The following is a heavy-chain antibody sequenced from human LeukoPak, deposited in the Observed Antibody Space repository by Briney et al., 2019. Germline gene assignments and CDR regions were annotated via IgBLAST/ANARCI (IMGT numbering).Heavy chain of an antibody. V-gene: IGHV3-23*01. CDR3: AKTVGTDDFWRGVLDY. CDR1: GFILSNYA. CDR2: ISGSGVDT. Sequence: GGSLRLSCAASGFILSNYAMSWVRQAPGKGLEWVSAISGSGVDTYYTDSVKGRFTISRDNSKNRLYVQMNSLRDDDTAVYYCAKTVGTDDFWRGVLDYWGQGTLVTASS. J-gene: IGHJ4*02. D-gene: IGHD3-3*01.